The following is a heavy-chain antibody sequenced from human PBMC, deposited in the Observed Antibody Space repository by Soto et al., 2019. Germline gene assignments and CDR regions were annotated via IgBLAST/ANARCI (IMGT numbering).Heavy chain of an antibody. V-gene: IGHV1-18*01. D-gene: IGHD6-6*01. J-gene: IGHJ3*02. CDR3: ASSHIAARRSHDAFDI. Sequence: ASVKVSCKASGYTFTSYGISWVRQAPGQGLEWMGWISAYNGNTNYAQKLQGRVTMTTDTSTSTAYMELRSLRSDDTAVYYCASSHIAARRSHDAFDIWGQGTMVTVSS. CDR1: GYTFTSYG. CDR2: ISAYNGNT.